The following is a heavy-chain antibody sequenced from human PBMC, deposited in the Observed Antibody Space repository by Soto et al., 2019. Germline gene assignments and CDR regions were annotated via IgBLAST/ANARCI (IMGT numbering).Heavy chain of an antibody. CDR3: VRPVGLTTVVSPAALDI. D-gene: IGHD4-17*01. V-gene: IGHV5-51*01. CDR2: IHLVDSDA. CDR1: GNSFSNYW. J-gene: IGHJ3*02. Sequence: GQSLKISCKGSGNSFSNYWIGWVRQTPGKGLEWMGIIHLVDSDARYSPSFQGQVTISADKSILTAYLQWSSLRASDTALYYCVRPVGLTTVVSPAALDIWGQGTMVTVSS.